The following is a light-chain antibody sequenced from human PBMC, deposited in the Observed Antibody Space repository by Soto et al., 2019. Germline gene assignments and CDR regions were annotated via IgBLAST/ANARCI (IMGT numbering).Light chain of an antibody. CDR2: GAS. J-gene: IGKJ1*01. Sequence: EIVMTQSPGTLSVSPGERATLSCRASQSITNNLAWYQQKVGQAPRLLIYGASTRATGIPARFRGSGSGTEITLAISSLQSEDFAVYYCQKYNHWAPEMAFGQGTKVEIK. CDR3: QKYNHWAPEMA. V-gene: IGKV3-15*01. CDR1: QSITNN.